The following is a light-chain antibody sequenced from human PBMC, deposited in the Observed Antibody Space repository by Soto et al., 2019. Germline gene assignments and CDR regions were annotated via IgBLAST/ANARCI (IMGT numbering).Light chain of an antibody. Sequence: NFMLTQPHSVSESPGKTVTISCTRSSGSIASNYVQWYQQRPGSSPTPVIYEDNQRPSGVPDRFSGSIDSSSNSASLTISGLKTEDEADYYCQSYDSSNQVFGGGTKVTV. CDR1: SGSIASNY. CDR2: EDN. J-gene: IGLJ2*01. V-gene: IGLV6-57*01. CDR3: QSYDSSNQV.